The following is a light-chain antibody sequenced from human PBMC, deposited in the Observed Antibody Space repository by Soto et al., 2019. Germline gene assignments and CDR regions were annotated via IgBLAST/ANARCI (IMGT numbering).Light chain of an antibody. CDR1: QSVSRN. CDR3: QQYNNWPPRT. V-gene: IGKV3-15*01. CDR2: GAS. J-gene: IGKJ1*01. Sequence: IVIKQSPATLSVSPGERATLSCRASQSVSRNVAWYQQKPGQAPRLLIHGASTRATGISARFSGSGSGTEFTLTISSLQSEDFAVYYCQQYNNWPPRTFGQGTKVDIK.